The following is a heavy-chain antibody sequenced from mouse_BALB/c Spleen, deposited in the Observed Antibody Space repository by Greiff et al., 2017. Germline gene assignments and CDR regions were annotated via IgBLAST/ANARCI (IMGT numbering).Heavy chain of an antibody. CDR1: GYTFTSYW. CDR3: ARDGSSYGAMDY. J-gene: IGHJ4*01. CDR2: INPSNGRT. Sequence: VQLQQPGAELVKPGASVKLSCKASGYTFTSYWMHWVKQRPGQGLEWIGEINPSNGRTNYNEKFKGKATLTADKSSSTAYMQLSSLTSEDSAVYFCARDGSSYGAMDYWGQGTSVTVSS. V-gene: IGHV1S81*02. D-gene: IGHD1-1*01.